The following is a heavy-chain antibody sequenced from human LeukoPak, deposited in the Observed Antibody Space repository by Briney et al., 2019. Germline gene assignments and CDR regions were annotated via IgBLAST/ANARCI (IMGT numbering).Heavy chain of an antibody. D-gene: IGHD3-22*01. Sequence: SETLSLTCTVSGGSMSSSSYYWGWIRQPPGKGLEWIGTIYYSGTTYYNPSLKSRVTISIDVSKNQFSLKLSSVAAADTAMYYCASPYDSTGYYLFAYWGQGTLVTVSS. V-gene: IGHV4-39*07. CDR2: IYYSGTT. CDR1: GGSMSSSSYY. J-gene: IGHJ4*02. CDR3: ASPYDSTGYYLFAY.